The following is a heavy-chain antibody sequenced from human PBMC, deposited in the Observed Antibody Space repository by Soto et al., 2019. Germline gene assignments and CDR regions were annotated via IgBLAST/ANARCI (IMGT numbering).Heavy chain of an antibody. CDR2: IYNNRSF. CDR3: ARVPLDYSNSHYFDF. V-gene: IGHV4-61*01. D-gene: IGHD6-6*01. J-gene: IGHJ4*02. Sequence: TLSLTCTVSGGSVSSGSFYWSWIRQPPGKGLEWIGFIYNNRSFNYNPSLKSRVTISVDTSKHQFSLKLSSVTAADTAVYYCARVPLDYSNSHYFDFWGQGALVTV. CDR1: GGSVSSGSFY.